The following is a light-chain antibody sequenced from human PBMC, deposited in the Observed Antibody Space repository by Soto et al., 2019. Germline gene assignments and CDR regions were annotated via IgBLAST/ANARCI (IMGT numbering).Light chain of an antibody. J-gene: IGKJ2*01. CDR1: QSVSNTY. Sequence: EIVLTQSPGTLSLSPGERATLSCRASQSVSNTYLTWYQQKPGQAPRLLIYDASTRATGIPDRFTGSGSGAEFTHTINRLEPEDFAVYYCQHYGGSPPYTFGQGTKLEI. CDR2: DAS. V-gene: IGKV3-20*01. CDR3: QHYGGSPPYT.